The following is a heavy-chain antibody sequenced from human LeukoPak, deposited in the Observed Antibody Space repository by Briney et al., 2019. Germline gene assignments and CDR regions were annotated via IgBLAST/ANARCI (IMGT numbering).Heavy chain of an antibody. V-gene: IGHV4-38-2*02. CDR3: AREGYGLYYDSTGDAFDI. J-gene: IGHJ3*02. CDR2: VYRDGST. D-gene: IGHD3-22*01. Sequence: PSETLSLTCTVSGYSITNGYYWDWIRQPPGKGLEWIGSVYRDGSTYYNPSLKSRVTISVDTSRNQFSLNVNSVTAADTAVYYCAREGYGLYYDSTGDAFDIWGQGTMVTVSS. CDR1: GYSITNGYY.